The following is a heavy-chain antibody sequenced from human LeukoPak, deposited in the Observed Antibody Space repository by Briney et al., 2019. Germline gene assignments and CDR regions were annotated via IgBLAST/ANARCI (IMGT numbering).Heavy chain of an antibody. CDR3: ASTYYDSSGYGY. V-gene: IGHV4-30-4*01. CDR1: GGSISSGDYY. J-gene: IGHJ4*02. Sequence: SETLSLTCTVSGGSISSGDYYWSWIRQPPGKGLEWIGYIYYSGNTYYNPSLKSRVIISVDTSKNQFSLKLSSVTAADTAVYYCASTYYDSSGYGYWGQGTLVTVSS. CDR2: IYYSGNT. D-gene: IGHD3-22*01.